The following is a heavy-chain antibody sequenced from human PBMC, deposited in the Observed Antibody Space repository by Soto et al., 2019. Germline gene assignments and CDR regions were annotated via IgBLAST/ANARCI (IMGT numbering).Heavy chain of an antibody. J-gene: IGHJ4*02. CDR3: ARGRDQPPVGLYFDS. D-gene: IGHD1-26*01. Sequence: QVQLVQSGAEVKKPGSSVKVSCKASGGAFNNYIFDWVRQAPGQGREWMGGIIPMFGTPKYAQTFQDRITSSADVSTGTAYMELTSLRFDDTAIYYCARGRDQPPVGLYFDSWGEGTRVTVSS. CDR2: IIPMFGTP. CDR1: GGAFNNYI. V-gene: IGHV1-69*01.